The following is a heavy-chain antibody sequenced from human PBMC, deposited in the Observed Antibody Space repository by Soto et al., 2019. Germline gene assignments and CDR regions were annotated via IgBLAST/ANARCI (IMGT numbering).Heavy chain of an antibody. Sequence: ASVKVSCKVSGYTFTDYYMHWVQQAPGKGLEWMGLVDPEDGETIYAEKFQGRVTITADTSTDTAYMELSSLRSEDTAVYYCATDSSWYGRYFQHWGQGTLVTVSS. D-gene: IGHD6-13*01. CDR1: GYTFTDYY. V-gene: IGHV1-69-2*01. CDR2: VDPEDGET. CDR3: ATDSSWYGRYFQH. J-gene: IGHJ1*01.